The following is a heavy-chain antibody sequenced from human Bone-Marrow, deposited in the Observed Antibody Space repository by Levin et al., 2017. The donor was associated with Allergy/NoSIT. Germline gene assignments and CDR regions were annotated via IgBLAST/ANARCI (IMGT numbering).Heavy chain of an antibody. CDR2: IDWDDDK. Sequence: SGPTLVKPTQTLTLTCRFSGFSMTTSAMRINWIRQPPGKALEWLARIDWDDDKFYRTSLKTRLTISKDTSKNQVVLTMTNMDPVDTATYYCARGYYFDGSGDIPDAFDFWGQGTMVTVSS. D-gene: IGHD3-22*01. CDR3: ARGYYFDGSGDIPDAFDF. V-gene: IGHV2-70*04. CDR1: GFSMTTSAMR. J-gene: IGHJ3*01.